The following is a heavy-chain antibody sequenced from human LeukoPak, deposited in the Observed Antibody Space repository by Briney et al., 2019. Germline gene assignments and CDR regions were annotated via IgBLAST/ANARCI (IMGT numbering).Heavy chain of an antibody. CDR3: ARVRGYSYGYFDY. V-gene: IGHV3-9*01. CDR1: GFTFDDYA. Sequence: GRSLRLSCATSGFTFDDYAMHWVRQAPGKGLEWVSGISWNGATVGYADSVEGRFTISRDNANNSLYPQMNSLRAEDTALYYCARVRGYSYGYFDYWGQGTLVTVSS. J-gene: IGHJ4*02. D-gene: IGHD5-18*01. CDR2: ISWNGATV.